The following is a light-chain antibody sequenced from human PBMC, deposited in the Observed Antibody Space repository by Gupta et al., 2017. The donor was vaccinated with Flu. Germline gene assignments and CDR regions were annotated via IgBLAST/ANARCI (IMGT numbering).Light chain of an antibody. J-gene: IGLJ3*02. V-gene: IGLV2-14*01. CDR3: SSYSTSNTLV. Sequence: QSALSQPASVSRSPGQSLTISYTGAGSDVGGYNYVSWYQQHPGKAPKLMIDEVTKRPSGISNRFSGSKSGNTASLIISGRQPEDEADYHCSSYSTSNTLVFGGGTKLTVL. CDR2: EVT. CDR1: GSDVGGYNY.